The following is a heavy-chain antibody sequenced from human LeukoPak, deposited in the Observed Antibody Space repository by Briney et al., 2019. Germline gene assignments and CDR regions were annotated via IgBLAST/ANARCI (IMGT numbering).Heavy chain of an antibody. CDR3: ARDWGTTSDFYYYYGMDV. CDR2: IYHSGST. CDR1: GGSTSSSNW. V-gene: IGHV4-4*02. D-gene: IGHD1-1*01. Sequence: PSGTLSLTRAVYGGSTSSSNWWSWVRQPPGKGLEWIGGIYHSGSTNYNPSLKSRVTISVDKSKNQFSLKLSSVTAADTAVYYCARDWGTTSDFYYYYGMDVWGQGTTVTVSS. J-gene: IGHJ6*02.